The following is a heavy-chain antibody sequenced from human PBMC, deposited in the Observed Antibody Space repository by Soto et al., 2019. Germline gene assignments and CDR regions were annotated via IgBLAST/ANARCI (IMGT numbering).Heavy chain of an antibody. CDR1: GYTFTSYD. CDR3: TRAHIAVEDAFDI. J-gene: IGHJ3*02. Sequence: QVQLVQSGAEVQKPGASVKVSGKASGYTFTSYDINWVRQATGQGLEWMGWMNHNSGNTGYAQKFQGRVTMTRNTSISTAFMELSSLRSEDTAVYYCTRAHIAVEDAFDIWGQGPMVTVSS. CDR2: MNHNSGNT. D-gene: IGHD6-19*01. V-gene: IGHV1-8*01.